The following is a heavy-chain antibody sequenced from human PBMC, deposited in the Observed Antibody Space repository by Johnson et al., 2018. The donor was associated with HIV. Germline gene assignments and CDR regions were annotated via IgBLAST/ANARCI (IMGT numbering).Heavy chain of an antibody. CDR3: ARDPTTQYSRLTGDFGAFDI. CDR2: INWNGGTT. V-gene: IGHV3-20*04. J-gene: IGHJ3*02. Sequence: VQLVESGGGVVRPGGSLRLSCTASRITFDDYDMSWVRQAPGKGLEWVSGINWNGGTTGYADSVKGRFTISRDNAKNSLYLQMNSLRAEDTALYYCARDPTTQYSRLTGDFGAFDIWGQGTMVTVSS. CDR1: RITFDDYD. D-gene: IGHD7-27*01.